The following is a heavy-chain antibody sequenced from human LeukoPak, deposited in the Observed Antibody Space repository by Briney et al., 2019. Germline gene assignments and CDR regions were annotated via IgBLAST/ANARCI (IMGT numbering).Heavy chain of an antibody. CDR2: ISSSSSYI. Sequence: GGSLRLSCAASGFTFSSYSMNWVRQAPGKGLEWVSSISSSSSYIYYADSVKGRFTISRDNAKNSLYLQMNSLRAEDTAVYYCARVKAAGTRSGFYYWGQGTLVTVSS. J-gene: IGHJ4*02. CDR1: GFTFSSYS. V-gene: IGHV3-21*04. D-gene: IGHD6-13*01. CDR3: ARVKAAGTRSGFYY.